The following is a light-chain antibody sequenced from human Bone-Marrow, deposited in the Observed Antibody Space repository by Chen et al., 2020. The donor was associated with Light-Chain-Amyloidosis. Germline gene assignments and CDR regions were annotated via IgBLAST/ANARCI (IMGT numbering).Light chain of an antibody. V-gene: IGLV3-25*02. CDR2: RDT. CDR1: DLPTKY. Sequence: SYELTHPPSVSVSPGQTARITCSGDDLPTKYAYWYQQKPGQAPVLVIHRDTERPSGISERFSGSSSGTTATLTSSGVQAEEEADYHCQSADSSGTYEVIFGGGTKLTVL. CDR3: QSADSSGTYEVI. J-gene: IGLJ2*01.